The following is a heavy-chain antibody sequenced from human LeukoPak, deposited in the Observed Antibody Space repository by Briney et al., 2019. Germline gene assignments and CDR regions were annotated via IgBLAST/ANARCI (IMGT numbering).Heavy chain of an antibody. CDR1: GYTFTGYY. CDR3: ARDSGGYYDSSGYSTNWFDP. CDR2: INPNSGGT. J-gene: IGHJ5*02. Sequence: GASVKVSCKASGYTFTGYYMHWVRQAPGQGLEWMGWINPNSGGTNYAQKFQGRVTMTRDTSISTAYMELSRLRSDDTAVYYCARDSGGYYDSSGYSTNWFDPWGQGTLVTVSS. V-gene: IGHV1-2*02. D-gene: IGHD3-22*01.